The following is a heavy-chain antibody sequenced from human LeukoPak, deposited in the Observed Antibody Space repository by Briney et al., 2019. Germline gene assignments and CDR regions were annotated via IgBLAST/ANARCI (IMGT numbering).Heavy chain of an antibody. V-gene: IGHV1-69*04. CDR3: ARGRIDYDFWSGYSTVYFDY. J-gene: IGHJ4*02. Sequence: SVKVSCKASGGTFSSYAISWVRQAPGQGLEWMGRIIPILGIANYAQKFQGRVTITADKSTSTAYMELSSLRSEDTAVYYCARGRIDYDFWSGYSTVYFDYWGQGTLVTVSS. D-gene: IGHD3-3*01. CDR2: IIPILGIA. CDR1: GGTFSSYA.